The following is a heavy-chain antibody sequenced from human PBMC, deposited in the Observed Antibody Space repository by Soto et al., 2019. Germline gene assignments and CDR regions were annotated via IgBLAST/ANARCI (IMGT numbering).Heavy chain of an antibody. D-gene: IGHD4-17*01. CDR3: ARQDGDGLYYFDY. CDR1: GYSFSIYW. J-gene: IGHJ4*02. Sequence: GESLKISCKGSGYSFSIYWIGWVRQMPGKGLEWMGVIYPGDSDIRYSPSFQGQVTISADKSISTAYLQWSSLKASDTAMYYCARQDGDGLYYFDYWGQGTLVTVSS. CDR2: IYPGDSDI. V-gene: IGHV5-51*01.